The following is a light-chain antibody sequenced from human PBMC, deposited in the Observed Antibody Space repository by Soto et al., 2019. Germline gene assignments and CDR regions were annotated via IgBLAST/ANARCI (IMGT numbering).Light chain of an antibody. CDR3: CSYASGATPVL. CDR2: EGT. Sequence: QSALTQPASVSGSPGQSITISCTGTSSDVGGYNLVSWFQQHPGKAPKLIIYEGTKRPSGVSNRFSGSKSGNTASLTISGLQAEDEAYYYCCSYASGATPVLFGGGTQLTVL. V-gene: IGLV2-23*01. CDR1: SSDVGGYNL. J-gene: IGLJ2*01.